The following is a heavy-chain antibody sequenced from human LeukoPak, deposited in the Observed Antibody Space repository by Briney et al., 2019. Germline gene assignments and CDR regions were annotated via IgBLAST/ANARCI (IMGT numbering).Heavy chain of an antibody. V-gene: IGHV4-34*01. D-gene: IGHD3-10*01. CDR2: INHSGST. Sequence: SETLSLTCAVYGGSFSGYYWSWIRQPPGKGLEWIGEINHSGSTNYNPSLKSRVTISVDTSKNQFSLKLSYVTAADTAVYYCARYTGRNYYGSGSYYNWGQGTLVTVSS. J-gene: IGHJ4*02. CDR3: ARYTGRNYYGSGSYYN. CDR1: GGSFSGYY.